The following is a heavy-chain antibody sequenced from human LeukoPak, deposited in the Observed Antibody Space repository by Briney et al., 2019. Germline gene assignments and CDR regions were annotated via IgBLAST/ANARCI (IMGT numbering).Heavy chain of an antibody. CDR2: IYYSGST. CDR1: GGSISSYY. Sequence: SETLSLTCTVSGGSISSYYWSWIRQPPGKGLEWIGYIYYSGSTNYNPSLKSRVTISVDTSKNQFSLKPSSVTAADTAVYYCARVYSSGWYWDFDYWGQGTLVTVSS. D-gene: IGHD6-19*01. CDR3: ARVYSSGWYWDFDY. V-gene: IGHV4-59*01. J-gene: IGHJ4*02.